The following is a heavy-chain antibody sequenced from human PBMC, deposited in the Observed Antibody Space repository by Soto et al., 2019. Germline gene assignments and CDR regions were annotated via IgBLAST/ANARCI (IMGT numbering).Heavy chain of an antibody. J-gene: IGHJ3*02. D-gene: IGHD3-9*01. CDR1: SGSISGYY. Sequence: PSETLSLTCTVSSGSISGYYWSWIRQPPGKRLEWIGYINYFGSTNYNPSLKSRVTISVDTSREQFSLRLDSVTAADTAVYYCARYFDWPSGFDIRGQGTMVTVSS. V-gene: IGHV4-59*01. CDR2: INYFGST. CDR3: ARYFDWPSGFDI.